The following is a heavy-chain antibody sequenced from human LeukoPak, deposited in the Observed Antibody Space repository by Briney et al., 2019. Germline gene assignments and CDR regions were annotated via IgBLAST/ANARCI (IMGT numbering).Heavy chain of an antibody. D-gene: IGHD3-22*01. V-gene: IGHV3-48*03. CDR3: ARDYYDSSGYYLGAYCYGMDV. CDR1: GFTFSSYE. Sequence: GGSLRLSCAASGFTFSSYEMNWVRQAPGKGLEWVSYISSSGSTIYYADSVKGRFTISRDNAKNSLYLQMNSLRAEDTAVYYCARDYYDSSGYYLGAYCYGMDVWGQGTTVTVSS. J-gene: IGHJ6*02. CDR2: ISSSGSTI.